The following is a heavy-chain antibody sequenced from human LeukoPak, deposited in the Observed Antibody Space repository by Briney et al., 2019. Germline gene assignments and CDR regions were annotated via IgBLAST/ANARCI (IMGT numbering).Heavy chain of an antibody. CDR2: IYYSGST. CDR3: ARDHVDPAMAQLDLHYYYLDV. V-gene: IGHV4-59*01. Sequence: SETLSLTCTVSGGSISSYYWSWIRQPPGKGLEWIGYIYYSGSTNYNPSLESRVTVSVDTSKNQFSLKLSSVIAADTAVYYCARDHVDPAMAQLDLHYYYLDVWGKGTTVTVSS. D-gene: IGHD5-18*01. J-gene: IGHJ6*03. CDR1: GGSISSYY.